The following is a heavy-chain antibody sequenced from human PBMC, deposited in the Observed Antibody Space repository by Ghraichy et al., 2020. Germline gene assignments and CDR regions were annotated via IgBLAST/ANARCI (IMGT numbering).Heavy chain of an antibody. Sequence: ASVKVSCKASGYTFTGYYMHWVRQAPGQGLEWMGRINPNSGGTNYAQKFQGRVTMTRDTSISTAYMELSRLRSDDTAVYYCAREGGDLYYYYYYGMDVWGQGTTVTVSS. J-gene: IGHJ6*02. D-gene: IGHD4-17*01. CDR2: INPNSGGT. V-gene: IGHV1-2*06. CDR3: AREGGDLYYYYYYGMDV. CDR1: GYTFTGYY.